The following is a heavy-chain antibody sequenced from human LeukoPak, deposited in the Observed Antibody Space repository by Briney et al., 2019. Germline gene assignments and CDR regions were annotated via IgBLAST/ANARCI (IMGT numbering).Heavy chain of an antibody. J-gene: IGHJ3*02. CDR2: INPNSGGT. CDR3: ARDYYDSSGFGAFDI. CDR1: GYTFTAYY. V-gene: IGHV1-2*02. Sequence: GASVKVSCKASGYTFTAYYMHWVRQAPGQGLEWMGWINPNSGGTNYAQKFQGRVTMTRDTSINTAYMELSRLRSDDTAVYYCARDYYDSSGFGAFDIWGQGTMVTVSS. D-gene: IGHD3-22*01.